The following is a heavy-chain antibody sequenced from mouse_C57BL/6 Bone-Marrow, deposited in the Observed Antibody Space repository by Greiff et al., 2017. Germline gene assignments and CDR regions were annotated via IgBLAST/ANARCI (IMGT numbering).Heavy chain of an antibody. J-gene: IGHJ2*01. Sequence: EVQVVESGGGLVKPGGSLKLSCAASGFTFSSYAMSWVRQTPEKRLEWVATISDGGSYTSYPDNVKGRFTISRDNAKNNLYLQMSHLKSEDTAMYYCARDGNPFDYWGQGTTLTVSS. CDR2: ISDGGSYT. CDR3: ARDGNPFDY. CDR1: GFTFSSYA. V-gene: IGHV5-4*01. D-gene: IGHD2-1*01.